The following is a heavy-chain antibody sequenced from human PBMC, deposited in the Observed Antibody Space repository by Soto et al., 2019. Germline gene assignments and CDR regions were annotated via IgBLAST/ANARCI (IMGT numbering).Heavy chain of an antibody. CDR3: AKDQPVGATTFDY. J-gene: IGHJ4*02. CDR1: GFTFSSYG. V-gene: IGHV3-30*18. D-gene: IGHD1-26*01. Sequence: GGSLRLSCAASGFTFSSYGMHWVRQAPGKGLEWVAVISYDGSNKYYADSVKGRFTISRDNSKNTLYLQMNSLRAEDTAVYYCAKDQPVGATTFDYWGQGTLVTVSS. CDR2: ISYDGSNK.